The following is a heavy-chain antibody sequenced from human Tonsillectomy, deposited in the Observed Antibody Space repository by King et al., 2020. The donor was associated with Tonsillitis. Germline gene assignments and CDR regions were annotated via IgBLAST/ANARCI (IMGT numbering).Heavy chain of an antibody. J-gene: IGHJ3*02. Sequence: VQLVESGGGVVQPGRSLRLSCAASGFTLSNSVIHWIRQAPGKGLEWVAGISKDGSAQHYADSVKGRFTISRDNAKNTVFLQMDSLRDEDTTLYFCATEGHSSGRAGTYHMWGQGEMATVSS. CDR2: ISKDGSAQ. V-gene: IGHV3-30*03. CDR3: ATEGHSSGRAGTYHM. D-gene: IGHD6-19*01. CDR1: GFTLSNSV.